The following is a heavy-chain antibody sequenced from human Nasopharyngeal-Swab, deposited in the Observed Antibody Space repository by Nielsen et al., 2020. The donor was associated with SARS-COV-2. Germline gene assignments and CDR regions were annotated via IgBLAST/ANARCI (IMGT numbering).Heavy chain of an antibody. CDR3: AKDQGSYYDY. D-gene: IGHD1-26*01. CDR2: IYSGGSST. CDR1: GFTFSSYV. Sequence: GESLKISCAASGFTFSSYVMGWVRQAPGKGLEWVSVIYSGGSSTYYADSVKGRFTISRDNSKNTLYLQMNSLRAEDTAVYYCAKDQGSYYDYWGQGTLVTVSS. V-gene: IGHV3-23*03. J-gene: IGHJ4*02.